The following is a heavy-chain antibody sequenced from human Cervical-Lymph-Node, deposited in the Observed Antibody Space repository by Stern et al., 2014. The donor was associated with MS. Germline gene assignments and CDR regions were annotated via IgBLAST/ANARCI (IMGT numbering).Heavy chain of an antibody. V-gene: IGHV1-8*01. D-gene: IGHD6-6*01. CDR2: MNPNIGNT. CDR3: ARGLVVSSSLWFDP. CDR1: GYTFINYD. J-gene: IGHJ5*02. Sequence: VQLVESGAEVKKPGASVKVSCKDSGYTFINYDINWVRQAPGRGLEWIGWMNPNIGNTGYAQEFQGRVTMTTNTSISTVYMELSSLTSDDTAVYYCARGLVVSSSLWFDPWGQGTLVTVSS.